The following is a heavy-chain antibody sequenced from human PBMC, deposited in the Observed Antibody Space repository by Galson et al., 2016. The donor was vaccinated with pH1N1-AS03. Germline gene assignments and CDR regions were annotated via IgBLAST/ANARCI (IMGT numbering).Heavy chain of an antibody. CDR2: ISYHGNNK. CDR3: ARETIRAGEFDL. D-gene: IGHD1-26*01. CDR1: GFTFSSHS. J-gene: IGHJ3*01. Sequence: SLRLSCAASGFTFSSHSMHWARQAPDEGLEWVAGISYHGNNKFYAHSVKGRFTISRGSLQNTLDLQMNSLSAEDSAVYFCARETIRAGEFDLWGRGTVVTVSS. V-gene: IGHV3-30-3*01.